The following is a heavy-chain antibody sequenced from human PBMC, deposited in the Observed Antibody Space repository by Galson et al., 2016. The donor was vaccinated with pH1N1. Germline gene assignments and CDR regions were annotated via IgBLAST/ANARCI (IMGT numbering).Heavy chain of an antibody. D-gene: IGHD6-6*01. J-gene: IGHJ4*02. Sequence: SLRLSCAASGFTVSSTSMSRVRQAPGKGLEWVSLLYTSDYTYYADSVKGRFTISRDNSKNTLYLQMNSLRAEDTAVYYCARGKKSRSLTLDYWGQGTLVTVSS. CDR2: LYTSDYT. CDR1: GFTVSSTS. CDR3: ARGKKSRSLTLDY. V-gene: IGHV3-53*01.